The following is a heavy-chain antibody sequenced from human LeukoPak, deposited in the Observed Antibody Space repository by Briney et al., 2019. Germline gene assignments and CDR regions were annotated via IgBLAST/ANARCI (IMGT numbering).Heavy chain of an antibody. D-gene: IGHD3-3*01. Sequence: ASVKVSCKASGGTFSSYAISWVRQAPGQGLEWMGGIIPIFGIANYAQKFQGRVTITTDESTSTAYMELSSLRSEDTAVYYCARARSYDFWSGYSRQEYYFDYWGQGTLVTVSS. CDR1: GGTFSSYA. CDR3: ARARSYDFWSGYSRQEYYFDY. V-gene: IGHV1-69*05. CDR2: IIPIFGIA. J-gene: IGHJ4*02.